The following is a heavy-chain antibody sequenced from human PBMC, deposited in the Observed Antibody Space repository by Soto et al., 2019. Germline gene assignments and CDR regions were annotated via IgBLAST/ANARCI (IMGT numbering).Heavy chain of an antibody. Sequence: PSETLSLTCSVSGDSIRSSSYYWDWIRQSPRKGLEWVGSVYYSGTTYYNPSLKSRVSISIDTSKNQFSLKLSSVTAADTAVYYCARVNFWSGKGILDSWGQGALVTVYS. CDR3: ARVNFWSGKGILDS. V-gene: IGHV4-39*01. J-gene: IGHJ4*02. CDR2: VYYSGTT. D-gene: IGHD3-3*01. CDR1: GDSIRSSSYY.